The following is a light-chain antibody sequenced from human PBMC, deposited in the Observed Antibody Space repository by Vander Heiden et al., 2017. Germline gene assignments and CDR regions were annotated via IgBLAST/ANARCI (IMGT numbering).Light chain of an antibody. CDR1: QSISSY. CDR2: AAS. V-gene: IGKV1-39*01. Sequence: DIQMTQSPSSLSASVGDRVTITCRASQSISSYLNWYQQKPGKAPKLLIYAASSLQSGVPSRFSGSGSGTDFTLTISSLQPEDFATYYCQQSDSTSPFTFGHGTKVDIK. J-gene: IGKJ3*01. CDR3: QQSDSTSPFT.